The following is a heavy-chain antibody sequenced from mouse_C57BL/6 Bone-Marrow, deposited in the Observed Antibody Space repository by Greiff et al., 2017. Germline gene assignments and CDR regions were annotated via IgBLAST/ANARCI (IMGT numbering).Heavy chain of an antibody. CDR1: GYTFTSYW. CDR3: ARSRYYYAMDH. J-gene: IGHJ4*01. CDR2: IHPNSGST. V-gene: IGHV1-64*01. Sequence: VKLQQPGAELVKPGASVKLSCKASGYTFTSYWMHWVKQRPGQGLEWIGMIHPNSGSTNYNEKFKSKATLTVDKSSSTAYMQLSSLTSEDSAVYYCARSRYYYAMDHWGQGTSVTVSS.